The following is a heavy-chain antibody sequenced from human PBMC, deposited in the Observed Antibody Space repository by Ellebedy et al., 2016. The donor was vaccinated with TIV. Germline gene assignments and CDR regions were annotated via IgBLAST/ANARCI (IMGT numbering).Heavy chain of an antibody. V-gene: IGHV3-23*01. CDR2: ISGRGDSA. J-gene: IGHJ1*01. CDR1: GFTFSNHA. D-gene: IGHD3-22*01. CDR3: AKRGLDFFDGSEYHYGLLVYFQH. Sequence: GESLKISCAASGFTFSNHAMNWVRQGPGGGLEWVSGISGRGDSAYYADSVKGRVTISRDNSKNMLYLHMNILRDEDTAVYFCAKRGLDFFDGSEYHYGLLVYFQHWGHGTLVTVSS.